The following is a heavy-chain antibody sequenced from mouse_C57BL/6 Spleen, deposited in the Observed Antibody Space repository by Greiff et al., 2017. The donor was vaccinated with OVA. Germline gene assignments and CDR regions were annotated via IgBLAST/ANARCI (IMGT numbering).Heavy chain of an antibody. J-gene: IGHJ4*01. D-gene: IGHD3-2*02. CDR1: GYSITSGYD. V-gene: IGHV3-1*01. CDR3: ARLDSSGYAMDY. Sequence: EVKLQESGPGMVKPSQSLSLTCTVTGYSITSGYDWHWIRHFPGNKLEWMGYISYSGSTNYNPSLKSRISITHDTSKNHFFLKLNSVTTEDTATYYCARLDSSGYAMDYWGQGTPVTVSS. CDR2: ISYSGST.